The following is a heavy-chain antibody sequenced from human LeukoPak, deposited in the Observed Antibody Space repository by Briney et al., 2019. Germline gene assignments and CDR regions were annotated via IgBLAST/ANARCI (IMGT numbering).Heavy chain of an antibody. CDR1: GGSISSGDYY. CDR3: ARDPYSSSARPYYYCMDV. CDR2: IYYSGST. D-gene: IGHD6-6*01. Sequence: PSQTLSLTCTVSGGSISSGDYYWSWIRQPPGKGLEWIGYIYYSGSTYYSPSLKSRVTISVDTSKNQFSLKLSSVTAADTAVYYCARDPYSSSARPYYYCMDVWGKGTTVTVSS. J-gene: IGHJ6*03. V-gene: IGHV4-30-4*08.